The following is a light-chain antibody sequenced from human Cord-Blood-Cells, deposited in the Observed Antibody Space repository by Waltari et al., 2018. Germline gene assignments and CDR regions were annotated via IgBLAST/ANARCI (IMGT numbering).Light chain of an antibody. CDR2: AAS. CDR3: QQSYSTPWT. V-gene: IGKV1-39*01. CDR1: QSISSY. J-gene: IGKJ1*01. Sequence: DIQMTQSPSSLSASVGDRVTITCRASQSISSYLNWYQQKPGKAPKLLIYAASSLQSGVPSRFSGRGSWTDFTLTSSSLQPEDFATYFCQQSYSTPWTFGQGTKVEIK.